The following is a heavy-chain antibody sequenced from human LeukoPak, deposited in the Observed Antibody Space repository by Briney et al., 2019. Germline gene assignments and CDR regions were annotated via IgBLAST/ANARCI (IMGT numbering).Heavy chain of an antibody. CDR1: GYTFTGYY. CDR3: ARRGYYYDSSGLDYYYYYYMDV. Sequence: ASVKVSCKASGYTFTGYYMHWVRQAPGQGLEWMGWINPNSGGTNYAQKFQGRVTMTRDTSISTAYMELSRLRSDDTAVYYCARRGYYYDSSGLDYYYYYYMDVWGKGTTVTVSS. J-gene: IGHJ6*03. CDR2: INPNSGGT. V-gene: IGHV1-2*02. D-gene: IGHD3-22*01.